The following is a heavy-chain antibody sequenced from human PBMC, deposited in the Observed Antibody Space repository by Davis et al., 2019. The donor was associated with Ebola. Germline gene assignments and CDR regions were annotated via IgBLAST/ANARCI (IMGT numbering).Heavy chain of an antibody. CDR2: ISSSSSYI. Sequence: PGGSLRLSCAASGFTFSSYSMNWVRQAPGKGLEWVSSISSSSSYIYYADSVKGRFTISRDNAKNSLYLQMNNLRAEDTAVYYCARVAYGDYWRWFESWGQGTLVTVSS. CDR3: ARVAYGDYWRWFES. D-gene: IGHD4-17*01. V-gene: IGHV3-21*01. J-gene: IGHJ5*01. CDR1: GFTFSSYS.